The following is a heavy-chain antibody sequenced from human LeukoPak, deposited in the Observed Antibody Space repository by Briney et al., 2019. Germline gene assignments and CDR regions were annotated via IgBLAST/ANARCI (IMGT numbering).Heavy chain of an antibody. Sequence: GGSLRLSCAASGFTVSSYYMNWVRQAPGKGLQWVSILYSDGATYYADSVKGRFTISRDNSRSTLYLQMNSLRAEDTAVYSCARESAFDIWGQGTMVTVSS. J-gene: IGHJ3*02. V-gene: IGHV3-66*01. CDR3: ARESAFDI. CDR1: GFTVSSYY. CDR2: LYSDGAT.